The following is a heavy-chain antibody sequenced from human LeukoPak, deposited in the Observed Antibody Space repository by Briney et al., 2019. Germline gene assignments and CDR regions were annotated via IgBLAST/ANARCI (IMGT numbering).Heavy chain of an antibody. J-gene: IGHJ4*02. CDR1: GFTFSSYD. Sequence: TGGSLRLSCAASGFTFSSYDMSGVRQTPGKGLEWVSGISGSGGTTYYADSVKGRFTISRDNSKNTLYLQMSSLRAADTAIYFCAKKRGYSSGYHYWGQGTLVTVSS. D-gene: IGHD3-22*01. V-gene: IGHV3-23*01. CDR2: ISGSGGTT. CDR3: AKKRGYSSGYHY.